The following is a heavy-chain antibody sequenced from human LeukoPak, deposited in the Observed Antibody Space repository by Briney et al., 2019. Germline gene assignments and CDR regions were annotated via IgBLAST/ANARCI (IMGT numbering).Heavy chain of an antibody. CDR2: ISGSSDYI. CDR3: VRIPNNAGFPNWFDP. D-gene: IGHD1-14*01. V-gene: IGHV3-21*01. Sequence: GGSLRLSCAASGFTFSTSTMNWVRQAPGKGLEWVSSISGSSDYIYYADSVKGRFTISRDNAKNSLYLQMNSLRAEDTAVYYCVRIPNNAGFPNWFDPWGQGTLVTVSS. J-gene: IGHJ5*02. CDR1: GFTFSTST.